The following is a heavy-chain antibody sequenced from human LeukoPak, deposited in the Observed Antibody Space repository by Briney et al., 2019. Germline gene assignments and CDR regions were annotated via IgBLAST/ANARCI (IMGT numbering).Heavy chain of an antibody. CDR3: AKVVPDYSYYFDY. V-gene: IGHV3-23*01. CDR2: ISGSGGST. CDR1: GFTFSSYG. J-gene: IGHJ4*02. D-gene: IGHD2-15*01. Sequence: GGSLRLSCAASGFTFSSYGMSWVRQAPEKGLEWVSAISGSGGSTYYADSVKGRFTISRDNSKNTLYLQMNSLRAEDTAVYYCAKVVPDYSYYFDYWGQGTLVTVSS.